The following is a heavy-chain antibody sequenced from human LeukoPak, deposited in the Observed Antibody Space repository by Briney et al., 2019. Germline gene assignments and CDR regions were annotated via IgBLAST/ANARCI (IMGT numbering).Heavy chain of an antibody. V-gene: IGHV3-21*04. D-gene: IGHD5-12*01. CDR1: GFTFNTYN. CDR3: VRSESRVYSGYDYYAFDI. CDR2: ISGGGDYK. J-gene: IGHJ3*02. Sequence: PGGSLRLSCAASGFTFNTYNMNWVRQTPGKGLEWVSYISGGGDYKLYADSVKGRFTISRDNSKNTLYLQMNSLRAGDTAIYYCVRSESRVYSGYDYYAFDICGQGTMVTVSS.